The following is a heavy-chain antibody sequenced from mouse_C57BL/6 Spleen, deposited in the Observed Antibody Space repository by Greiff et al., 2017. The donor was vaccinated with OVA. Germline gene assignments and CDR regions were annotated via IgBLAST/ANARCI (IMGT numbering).Heavy chain of an antibody. D-gene: IGHD3-2*02. CDR3: ARCQLRGFAY. Sequence: VQLVESGAELVKPGASVKLSCKASGYTFTSYWMHWVKQRPGQGLEWIGMIHPNSGSTNYNEKFKSKATLTVDKSSSTAYMQLSSLTSEDSAVYYCARCQLRGFAYWGQGTLVTVSA. V-gene: IGHV1-64*01. J-gene: IGHJ3*01. CDR1: GYTFTSYW. CDR2: IHPNSGST.